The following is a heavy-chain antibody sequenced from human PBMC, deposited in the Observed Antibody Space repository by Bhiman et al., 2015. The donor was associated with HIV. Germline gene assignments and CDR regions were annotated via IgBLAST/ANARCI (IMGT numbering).Heavy chain of an antibody. CDR2: INWNGGST. D-gene: IGHD4-17*01. V-gene: IGHV3-20*04. J-gene: IGHJ6*03. CDR1: GFSLSTYT. CDR3: ARDIRDDYGYYYYMDV. Sequence: EVQLVESGGGLVKPGGSLRLSCTGSGFSLSTYTMNWVRQAPGKGLEWVSGINWNGGSTGYADSVKGRFTISRDNAKNSLYLQMNSLRAEDTALYYCARDIRDDYGYYYYMDVWGKGTTVTVSS.